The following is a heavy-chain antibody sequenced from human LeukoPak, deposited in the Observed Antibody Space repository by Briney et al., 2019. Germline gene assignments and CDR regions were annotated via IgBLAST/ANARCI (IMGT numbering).Heavy chain of an antibody. CDR3: ARVVNNGWYFDY. CDR1: GGSISSDGYY. D-gene: IGHD6-19*01. Sequence: PSETLSLTCTVSGGSISSDGYYWSWIWQPPGKGLEWIGYIYHSGSTYYNPSLKSRVTISVDRSKNQFSLKLTSVTAADTAVYYCARVVNNGWYFDYWGQGTLVTVSS. V-gene: IGHV4-30-2*01. J-gene: IGHJ4*02. CDR2: IYHSGST.